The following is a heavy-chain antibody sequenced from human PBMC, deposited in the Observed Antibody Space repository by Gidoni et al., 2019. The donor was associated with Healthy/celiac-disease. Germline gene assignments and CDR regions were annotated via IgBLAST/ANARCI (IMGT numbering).Heavy chain of an antibody. CDR3: ARDRNRVKDFPVVGDHMDV. CDR2: IWYDGSNK. Sequence: GGVVQPGRSLRLSCAASGFTFSSYGMHWVRQAPGKGLEWVAVIWYDGSNKYYADSVKGRFTISRDNSKNTLYLQMNSLRAEDTAVYYCARDRNRVKDFPVVGDHMDVWGKGTTVTVSS. CDR1: GFTFSSYG. D-gene: IGHD3-16*01. J-gene: IGHJ6*03. V-gene: IGHV3-33*01.